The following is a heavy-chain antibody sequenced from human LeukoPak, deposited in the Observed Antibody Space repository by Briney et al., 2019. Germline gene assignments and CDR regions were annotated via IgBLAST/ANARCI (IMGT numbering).Heavy chain of an antibody. D-gene: IGHD6-13*01. V-gene: IGHV4-4*02. J-gene: IGHJ3*02. CDR1: GGSISSSNW. CDR3: ARDPRPIAAAVIDAFDI. CDR2: IYHSGST. Sequence: PSETLSLTCAVSGGSISSSNWWSWVRQPPGKGLEWIGEIYHSGSTNYNPSLKSRVTISVDKSKNQFSLKLSSVTAVDTAVYYCARDPRPIAAAVIDAFDIWGQGTTVTVSS.